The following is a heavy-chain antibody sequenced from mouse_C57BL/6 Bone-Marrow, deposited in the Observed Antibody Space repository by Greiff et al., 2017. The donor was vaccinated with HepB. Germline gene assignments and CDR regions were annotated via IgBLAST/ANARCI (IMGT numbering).Heavy chain of an antibody. V-gene: IGHV5-16*01. CDR2: INYDGSST. D-gene: IGHD1-1*01. CDR1: GFTFSDYY. CDR3: ARNPGSSHWYFDV. J-gene: IGHJ1*03. Sequence: EVHLVESEGGLVQPGSSMKLSCTASGFTFSDYYMAWVRQVPEKGLEWVANINYDGSSTYYLDSLKSRFIISRDNAKNILYLQMSSLKSEDTATYYCARNPGSSHWYFDVWGTGTTVTVSS.